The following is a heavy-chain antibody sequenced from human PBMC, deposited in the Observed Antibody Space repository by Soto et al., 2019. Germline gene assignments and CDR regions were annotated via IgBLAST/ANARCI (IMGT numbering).Heavy chain of an antibody. Sequence: EVQLVESGGGLVKPGGSLRLSCAASGFTFSSYSMNWVRQAPGKGLEWVSSISSSSSYIYYADSVKGRFTISRDNAKNSLYLQMNSLRAEDTAVYYCARDNRGLWYYDYVWGSYRPDAFDIWGQGTMVTVSS. D-gene: IGHD3-16*02. CDR2: ISSSSSYI. CDR1: GFTFSSYS. CDR3: ARDNRGLWYYDYVWGSYRPDAFDI. V-gene: IGHV3-21*01. J-gene: IGHJ3*02.